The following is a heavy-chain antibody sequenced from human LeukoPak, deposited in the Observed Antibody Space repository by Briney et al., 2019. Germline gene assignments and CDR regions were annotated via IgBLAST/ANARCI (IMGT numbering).Heavy chain of an antibody. J-gene: IGHJ5*02. CDR2: IYYSVST. D-gene: IGHD3-16*01. Sequence: SETLSLTCTVSGGSISSYYWSWIRQPPGKGLEWIGYIYYSVSTNYNPSLKSRVTISVDTSKNQFSLKLSSVTAADTAVYYCARGNDYDYVWGSSNWFDPWGQGTLVTVSS. CDR3: ARGNDYDYVWGSSNWFDP. V-gene: IGHV4-59*01. CDR1: GGSISSYY.